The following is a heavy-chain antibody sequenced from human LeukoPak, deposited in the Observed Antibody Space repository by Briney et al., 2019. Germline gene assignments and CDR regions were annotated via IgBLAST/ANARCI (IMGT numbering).Heavy chain of an antibody. V-gene: IGHV3-23*01. J-gene: IGHJ6*02. Sequence: GGSLRLSCAASGFTFSNYAMSWVRHAPGKGLEWVSAIMGRGGSTYYADSVKGRFTISKDNSKNKLYMKMHSLRAEDTAVYSCPRNPNGSGYYGMDVWGQGTTVTVSS. CDR3: PRNPNGSGYYGMDV. D-gene: IGHD1-26*01. CDR1: GFTFSNYA. CDR2: IMGRGGST.